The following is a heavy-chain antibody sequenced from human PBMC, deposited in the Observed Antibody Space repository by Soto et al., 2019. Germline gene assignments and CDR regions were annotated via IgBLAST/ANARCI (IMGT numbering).Heavy chain of an antibody. V-gene: IGHV3-23*01. CDR3: AKRDDSSGYPYYFDY. CDR2: IGGSDGST. J-gene: IGHJ4*02. D-gene: IGHD3-22*01. Sequence: GGSLRLSCSASGFSFSSFSMSWVRQAPGKGLDWVSAIGGSDGSTYYADSVKGRFTISRDNSKSTLYLQMNSLRAEDTAVYYCAKRDDSSGYPYYFDYWRQGTLVTVSS. CDR1: GFSFSSFS.